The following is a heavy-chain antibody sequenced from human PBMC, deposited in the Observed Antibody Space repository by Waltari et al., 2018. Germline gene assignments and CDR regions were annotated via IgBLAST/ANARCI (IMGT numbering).Heavy chain of an antibody. Sequence: QVHLVQSGGEVKTPGASVKVSCKASGYNFISYSFTWVRQAPGQGLEWMGWISANTGKTNYAQKFQGRLTMTTDTSTSTAYMELRSLTSDDTAVYYCVRDGSGASFTFDYWGQGTLVTVSS. D-gene: IGHD2-15*01. CDR3: VRDGSGASFTFDY. CDR1: GYNFISYS. V-gene: IGHV1-18*01. CDR2: ISANTGKT. J-gene: IGHJ4*02.